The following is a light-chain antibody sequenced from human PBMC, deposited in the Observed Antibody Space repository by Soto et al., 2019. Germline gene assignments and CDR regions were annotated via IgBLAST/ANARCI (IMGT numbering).Light chain of an antibody. CDR2: AAS. Sequence: AIQMTQSPSSLAASVGDRVTISRRASQVIRNDLGWYQQRPGKAPKLLIYAASGLQTGVPSRFSGSGSGTDFTLTITSLQPEDFATYYCLQDYSYPLTFGGGTKVEIK. CDR1: QVIRND. V-gene: IGKV1-6*01. J-gene: IGKJ4*01. CDR3: LQDYSYPLT.